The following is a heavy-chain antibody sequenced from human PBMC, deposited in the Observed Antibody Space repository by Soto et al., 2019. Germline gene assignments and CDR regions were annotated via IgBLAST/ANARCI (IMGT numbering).Heavy chain of an antibody. CDR1: GGTFSSYA. CDR2: IIPIFGTA. CDR3: AREGYYDFWSGYYTAGGNWFDP. V-gene: IGHV1-69*01. Sequence: QVQLVQSGAEVKKPGSSVKVSCKASGGTFSSYAISWVRQAPGQGLEWMGGIIPIFGTANYAQKFQGRVTITADESTSTAYMELSSLRSEDTAVYYCAREGYYDFWSGYYTAGGNWFDPWGQGTLVTVSS. D-gene: IGHD3-3*01. J-gene: IGHJ5*02.